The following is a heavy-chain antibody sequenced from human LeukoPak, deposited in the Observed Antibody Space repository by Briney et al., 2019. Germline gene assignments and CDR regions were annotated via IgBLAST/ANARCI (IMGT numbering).Heavy chain of an antibody. Sequence: SETLSLTCTVSGGSISSYYWSWIRQPPGKGLEWIGYIYYSGSTNYNPSLKSRVTISVDTTKNQFSLKLSSVTAADTAVYFCAWGAGSYRYHYWGQGTLVTVSS. J-gene: IGHJ4*02. CDR1: GGSISSYY. V-gene: IGHV4-59*01. D-gene: IGHD3-10*01. CDR3: AWGAGSYRYHY. CDR2: IYYSGST.